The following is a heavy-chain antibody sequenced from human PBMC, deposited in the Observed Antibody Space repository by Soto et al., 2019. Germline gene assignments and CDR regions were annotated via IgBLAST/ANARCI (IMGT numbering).Heavy chain of an antibody. CDR3: ARDSSGWYPLVLNYYYMDV. V-gene: IGHV1-18*01. J-gene: IGHJ6*03. D-gene: IGHD6-19*01. CDR2: ISAYNGNT. CDR1: GYTFTSYG. Sequence: GASVKVSCKASGYTFTSYGISWVRQAPGQGPEWMGWISAYNGNTNYAQKLQGRVTMTTDTSTSTAYMELRSLRSDDTAVYYCARDSSGWYPLVLNYYYMDVWGKGTTVTVSS.